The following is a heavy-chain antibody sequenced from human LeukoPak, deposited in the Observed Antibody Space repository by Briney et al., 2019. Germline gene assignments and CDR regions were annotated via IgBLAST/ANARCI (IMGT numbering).Heavy chain of an antibody. D-gene: IGHD3-16*01. Sequence: GGSLRLPCTFSGLTFRDSAVTWVRQAPGKGLQWIGCTRSKVYGGTTEYAASVKGRITISRDESKSIAYLQMDSLTTEDTAVYFCARGERDFDYWGQGTLVTVSS. V-gene: IGHV3-49*04. CDR3: ARGERDFDY. J-gene: IGHJ4*02. CDR2: TRSKVYGGTT. CDR1: GLTFRDSA.